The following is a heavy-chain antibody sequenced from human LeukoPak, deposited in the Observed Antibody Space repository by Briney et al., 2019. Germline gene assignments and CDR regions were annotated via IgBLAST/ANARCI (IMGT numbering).Heavy chain of an antibody. V-gene: IGHV3-7*01. Sequence: GGSLRLSCEASGFTFTKFWMSWVRQAPGKGLEWVANIQEDGKKENYVDSVRGRFTISRDNAKNSIYLQMNSLRVEDTAVYYCAKAGSIRFDYWGQGTLVTVSS. D-gene: IGHD1-26*01. CDR1: GFTFTKFW. CDR2: IQEDGKKE. CDR3: AKAGSIRFDY. J-gene: IGHJ4*02.